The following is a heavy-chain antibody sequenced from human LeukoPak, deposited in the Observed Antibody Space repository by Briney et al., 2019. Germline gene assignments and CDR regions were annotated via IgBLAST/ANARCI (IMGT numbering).Heavy chain of an antibody. V-gene: IGHV3-7*01. D-gene: IGHD5-24*01. CDR1: GFRFNGHW. Sequence: PGGSLRLSCGASGFRFNGHWMSWVRQAPRKGLEWVAYIKPDGTDKYYLDSVKGRFTISRDNAKNSMYLQMSSLRPEDTAVYYCAREGRVGNNPVLSFDLWGQGTLVTVSS. CDR2: IKPDGTDK. CDR3: AREGRVGNNPVLSFDL. J-gene: IGHJ4*02.